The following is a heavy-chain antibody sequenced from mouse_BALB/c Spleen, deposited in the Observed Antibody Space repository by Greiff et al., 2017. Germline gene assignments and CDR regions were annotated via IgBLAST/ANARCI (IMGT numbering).Heavy chain of an antibody. CDR3: ARSITTVVYFDY. D-gene: IGHD1-1*01. CDR2: ISYSGST. CDR1: GYSITSDYA. J-gene: IGHJ2*01. Sequence: VQLQQSGPGLVKPSQSLSLTCTVTGYSITSDYAWNWIRQFPGNKLEWMGYISYSGSTSYNPSLKSRISITRDTSKNQFFLQLNSVTTEDTATYYCARSITTVVYFDYWGQGTTLTVSS. V-gene: IGHV3-2*02.